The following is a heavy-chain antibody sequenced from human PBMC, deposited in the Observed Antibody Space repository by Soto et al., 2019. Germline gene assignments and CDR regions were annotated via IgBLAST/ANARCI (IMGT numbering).Heavy chain of an antibody. J-gene: IGHJ4*02. CDR2: LHNDGRIA. Sequence: EVHLVESGGGLVQPGGSLRLSCVASGFTFSNYWMYWVRQAPGKGLVWVSRLHNDGRIATYADSVKGRFTISRDIAKNTLYVQMDGLRAEDTAMYYCARGRGSFYLDFWGQGTLVTVSS. V-gene: IGHV3-74*01. CDR3: ARGRGSFYLDF. D-gene: IGHD1-26*01. CDR1: GFTFSNYW.